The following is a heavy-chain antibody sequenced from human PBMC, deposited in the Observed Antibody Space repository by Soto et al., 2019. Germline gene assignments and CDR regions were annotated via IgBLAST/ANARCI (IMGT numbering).Heavy chain of an antibody. Sequence: ASVKVSCKASSYTFTSYGISWVRQAPGQGLEWMGWISAYNGNTNYAQKLQGRVTMTTDTSTSTAYMELRSLRSDDTAVYYCARGGGEQWLVIWYYFDYWGQGTLVTVSS. D-gene: IGHD6-19*01. CDR1: SYTFTSYG. CDR2: ISAYNGNT. J-gene: IGHJ4*02. CDR3: ARGGGEQWLVIWYYFDY. V-gene: IGHV1-18*01.